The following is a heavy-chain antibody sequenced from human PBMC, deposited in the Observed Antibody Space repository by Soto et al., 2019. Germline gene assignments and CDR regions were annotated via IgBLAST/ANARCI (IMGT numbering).Heavy chain of an antibody. CDR3: ARQRTSVVTQDNFDV. Sequence: PSETLSLTCTVTGDSISSRSYYWGWIRQPPGKGLEWVGSIYYSGSTYNNPSLRSRVSMSIDTSQDQYSLKLKSVTAADTALYYCARQRTSVVTQDNFDVWGPGSLVTASS. CDR2: IYYSGST. V-gene: IGHV4-39*01. CDR1: GDSISSRSYY. J-gene: IGHJ4*02.